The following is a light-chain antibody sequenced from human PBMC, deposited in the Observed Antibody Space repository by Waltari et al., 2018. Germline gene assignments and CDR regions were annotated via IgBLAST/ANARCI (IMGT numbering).Light chain of an antibody. CDR3: QSYDSRLTASV. CDR2: GNN. J-gene: IGLJ2*01. V-gene: IGLV1-40*01. CDR1: SSKIGADSD. Sequence: QSGLTQPPSVSGAQGQRVTISCTGSSSKIGADSDETWYQVLPGTAPKLLIYGNNNRPSGVPDRFAGSKSGTSASLAITGLQAEDEADYYCQSYDSRLTASVFGGGTKLTVL.